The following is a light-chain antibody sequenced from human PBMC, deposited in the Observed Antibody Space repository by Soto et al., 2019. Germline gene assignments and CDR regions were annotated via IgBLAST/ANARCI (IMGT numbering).Light chain of an antibody. V-gene: IGLV2-23*01. Sequence: QSALTQPASVSGSPGQSITISCTGTSSDVGGYNYVSWYQQHLGKAPKLIIYEGNERPSGVSNRFSGSKSANTASLTISGLQAEDEGDYYCCSFAGSSTYTWVFGGGTKLTVL. CDR3: CSFAGSSTYTWV. J-gene: IGLJ3*02. CDR2: EGN. CDR1: SSDVGGYNY.